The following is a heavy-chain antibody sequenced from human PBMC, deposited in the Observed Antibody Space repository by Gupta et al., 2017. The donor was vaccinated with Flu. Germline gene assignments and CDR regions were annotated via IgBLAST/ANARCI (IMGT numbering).Heavy chain of an antibody. D-gene: IGHD6-19*01. Sequence: MSWVRQAPGKGLEWVSALSGSGGSTYYADSLKGRFTISRDNSKSTLFLQMNSLRAEDTAVYYCAKAIAVAGNSYHYYGMDVWGQGTTVTVSS. J-gene: IGHJ6*02. V-gene: IGHV3-23*01. CDR3: AKAIAVAGNSYHYYGMDV. CDR2: LSGSGGST.